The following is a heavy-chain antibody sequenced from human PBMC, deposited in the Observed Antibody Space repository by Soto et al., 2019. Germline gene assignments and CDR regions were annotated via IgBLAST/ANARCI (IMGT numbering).Heavy chain of an antibody. J-gene: IGHJ4*02. CDR1: GFTFSSYA. Sequence: GGSLRLSCAASGFTFSSYAMSWVRQAPGKGLEWVSAISGSGGSTYYADSVKGRFTISRDNSKNTLYLQMNSLRAEDTAVYYCAKGPLVTVTTFCDYWGQGTLVTVSS. D-gene: IGHD4-17*01. V-gene: IGHV3-23*01. CDR2: ISGSGGST. CDR3: AKGPLVTVTTFCDY.